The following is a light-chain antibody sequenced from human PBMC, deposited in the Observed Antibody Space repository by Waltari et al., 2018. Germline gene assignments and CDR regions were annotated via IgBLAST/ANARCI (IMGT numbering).Light chain of an antibody. J-gene: IGLJ2*01. CDR1: SSDVGGYDF. CDR3: SSYASSSTSVV. CDR2: DVT. V-gene: IGLV2-14*01. Sequence: QSALTQPASVSGSSGQSITISCTGTSSDVGGYDFVSWYQQYPGKAPKLMIYDVTNRPSGVSYRFSGSKSGNTASLTISGLQAEDEADYYCSSYASSSTSVVFGGGTKLTVL.